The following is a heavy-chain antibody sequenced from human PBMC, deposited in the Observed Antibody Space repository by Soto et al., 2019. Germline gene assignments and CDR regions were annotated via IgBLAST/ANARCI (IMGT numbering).Heavy chain of an antibody. J-gene: IGHJ2*01. Sequence: EVQLLESGGDLVQPGGSLRLSCAASGFTFGDFAMNWVRQAPGKGLEWVSGITGGGDYTFYADSVKGRFTISRVQSKNTVYLQMNSLRAEDTALYYCVKKIAGTNTNGAYWYFDLWGRGTLVTVSS. V-gene: IGHV3-23*01. D-gene: IGHD2-8*01. CDR2: ITGGGDYT. CDR3: VKKIAGTNTNGAYWYFDL. CDR1: GFTFGDFA.